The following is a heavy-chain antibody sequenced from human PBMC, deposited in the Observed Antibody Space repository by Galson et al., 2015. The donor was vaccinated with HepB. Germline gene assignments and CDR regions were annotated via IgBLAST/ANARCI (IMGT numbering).Heavy chain of an antibody. Sequence: SVKVSCKASGYTFTTYYVHWVRQAPGQGLEWMGIINPSDGSISHTRKFQGRITMTRDTSTSTLYMELSSLSSEDTAVYYCARNINWGSDYWGQGTLVTVSS. CDR2: INPSDGSI. J-gene: IGHJ4*02. D-gene: IGHD7-27*01. CDR1: GYTFTTYY. V-gene: IGHV1-46*01. CDR3: ARNINWGSDY.